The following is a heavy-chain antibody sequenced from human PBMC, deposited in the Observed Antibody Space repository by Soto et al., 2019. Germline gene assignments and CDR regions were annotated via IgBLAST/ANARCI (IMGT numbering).Heavy chain of an antibody. CDR3: ARGYNWNDEDDWFDP. D-gene: IGHD1-1*01. Sequence: VKVSCKASGGTFSSYAISWVRQAPGQGLEWMGGIIPIFGTANYAQKFQGRVTITADESTSTAYMELSSLRSEDTAVYYCARGYNWNDEDDWFDPWGQGTLVTVSS. J-gene: IGHJ5*02. CDR1: GGTFSSYA. CDR2: IIPIFGTA. V-gene: IGHV1-69*01.